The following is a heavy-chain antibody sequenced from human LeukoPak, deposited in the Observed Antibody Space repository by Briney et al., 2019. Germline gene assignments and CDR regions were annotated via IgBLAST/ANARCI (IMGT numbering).Heavy chain of an antibody. Sequence: TGGSLRLSCAASGFTFSRYAMNWVRQAPGKGLEWVSAISASGGSTYYADSVKGRFSISRDNSKNTVYLQMNSLRVEDTAVYYYAKDALSAVTTFDYWGQGTLVTVSS. D-gene: IGHD4-17*01. CDR1: GFTFSRYA. J-gene: IGHJ4*02. CDR3: AKDALSAVTTFDY. CDR2: ISASGGST. V-gene: IGHV3-23*01.